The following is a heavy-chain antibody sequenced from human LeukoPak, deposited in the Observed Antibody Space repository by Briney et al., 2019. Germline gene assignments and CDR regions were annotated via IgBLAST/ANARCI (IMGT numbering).Heavy chain of an antibody. V-gene: IGHV3-7*01. J-gene: IGHJ4*02. D-gene: IGHD3-22*01. Sequence: GGSLRLSCAASGFTFSSYWMSWVRQAPGKGLEWVANIKQDGSEKYYVDSVKGRFTISRDNAKNSLYLQMNSLRAEDTAVYYCAREPLYDSSGCYYDPFDYWGQGTLVTVSS. CDR3: AREPLYDSSGCYYDPFDY. CDR1: GFTFSSYW. CDR2: IKQDGSEK.